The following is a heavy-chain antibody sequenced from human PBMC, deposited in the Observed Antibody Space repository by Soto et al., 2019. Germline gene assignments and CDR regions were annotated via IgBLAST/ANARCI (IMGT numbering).Heavy chain of an antibody. CDR2: IYYSGST. Sequence: SETLSLTCTVSGGSISSYYWSWIRQPPGKGLEWIGYIYYSGSTNYNPSLKSRVTISVDTSKNQFSLKLSSVTAADTAVYYCARAPRDSPYYYYGMDVWGQGTTVTVSS. J-gene: IGHJ6*02. V-gene: IGHV4-59*01. CDR1: GGSISSYY. CDR3: ARAPRDSPYYYYGMDV.